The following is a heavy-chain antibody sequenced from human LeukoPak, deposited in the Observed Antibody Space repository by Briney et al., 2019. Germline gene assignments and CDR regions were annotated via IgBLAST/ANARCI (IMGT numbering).Heavy chain of an antibody. CDR2: FYYSGST. V-gene: IGHV4-39*07. CDR1: GGSIRSSSCC. J-gene: IGHJ4*02. CDR3: ARGLGSLDY. D-gene: IGHD3-16*01. Sequence: PSETLSLTCTVSGGSIRSSSCCWGWIRQPPGKGLEWIGSFYYSGSTYYNPALKSRVTISVETSKNQFSLKLSSVTAADTAVYYCARGLGSLDYWGQGTLVTVSS.